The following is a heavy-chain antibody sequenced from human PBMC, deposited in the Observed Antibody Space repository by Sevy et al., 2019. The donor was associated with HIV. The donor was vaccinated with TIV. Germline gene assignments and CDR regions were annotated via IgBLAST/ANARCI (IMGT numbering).Heavy chain of an antibody. Sequence: GGSLRLSCAASGFTFTTYWMTWVRQAPGKGLEWVANINQDGSKINYVDSVKGRFIISRDNAKKSLYVQMNSLRADDTAVKYCARVGIFEKSESQYRFMEQWGQGTLVNVSS. CDR3: ARVGIFEKSESQYRFMEQ. J-gene: IGHJ4*02. D-gene: IGHD6-6*01. CDR1: GFTFTTYW. CDR2: INQDGSKI. V-gene: IGHV3-7*01.